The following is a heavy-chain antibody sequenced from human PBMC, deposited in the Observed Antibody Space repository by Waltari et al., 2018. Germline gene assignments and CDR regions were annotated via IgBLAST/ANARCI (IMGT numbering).Heavy chain of an antibody. CDR3: AVGDVVVVAATEYYFDY. CDR1: GYSFTSYW. D-gene: IGHD2-15*01. Sequence: EVQLVQSGAEVKKPGESLKISCTGSGYSFTSYWIGWVRQLPGKGLEWMGIIYPGDSDTRYSPSFQGQVTISADKSISTAYLQWSSLKASDTAMYYCAVGDVVVVAATEYYFDYWGQGTLVTVSS. V-gene: IGHV5-51*01. CDR2: IYPGDSDT. J-gene: IGHJ4*02.